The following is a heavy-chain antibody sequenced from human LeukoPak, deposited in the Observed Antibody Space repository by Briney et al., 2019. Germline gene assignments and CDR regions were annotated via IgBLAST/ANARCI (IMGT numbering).Heavy chain of an antibody. D-gene: IGHD3-9*01. CDR3: ARSPGFDWSDY. J-gene: IGHJ4*02. Sequence: ASVKVSCKASGGTFSSYAISWVRQATGQGLEWMGWMNPNSGNTGYAQKFQGRVTMTRNTSISTAYMELSSLRSEDTAVYYCARSPGFDWSDYWGQGTLVTVSS. V-gene: IGHV1-8*02. CDR2: MNPNSGNT. CDR1: GGTFSSYA.